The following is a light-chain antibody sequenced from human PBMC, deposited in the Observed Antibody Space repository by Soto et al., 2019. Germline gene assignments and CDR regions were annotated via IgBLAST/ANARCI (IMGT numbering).Light chain of an antibody. J-gene: IGLJ3*02. CDR3: QSYDSSLSGPCV. CDR2: GNS. V-gene: IGLV1-40*01. Sequence: QSVLTQPPSVSGAPGQRVTISCTGSSSNIGAGYDVHWYQQLPGTAPKLLIYGNSNRPSGVPDRFSGSKSGTSASLAITGLRAEDEADYSCQSYDSSLSGPCVFGGGTKLTVL. CDR1: SSNIGAGYD.